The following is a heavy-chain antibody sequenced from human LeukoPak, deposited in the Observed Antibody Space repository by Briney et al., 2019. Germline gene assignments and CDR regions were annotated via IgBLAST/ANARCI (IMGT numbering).Heavy chain of an antibody. CDR1: GGTFSSYA. CDR2: IIPIFGTA. V-gene: IGHV1-69*05. D-gene: IGHD3-22*01. CDR3: ARGYYDSSGYYFPADYFQH. J-gene: IGHJ1*01. Sequence: ASVKVSCKASGGTFSSYAISWVRQAPGQGLEWMGGIIPIFGTANYAQKFQGRVTITTDESTSTAYMELSSLRSEDTAVYYCARGYYDSSGYYFPADYFQHWGQGTLVTVSS.